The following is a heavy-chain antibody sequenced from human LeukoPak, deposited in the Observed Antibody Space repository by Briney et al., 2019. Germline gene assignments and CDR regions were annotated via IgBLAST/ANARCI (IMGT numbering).Heavy chain of an antibody. CDR1: GYTFTSYG. CDR2: ISAYNGNT. Sequence: ASVKVSCKAPGYTFTSYGISWVRQAPGQGLEWMGWISAYNGNTNYAQKLQGRVTMTTDTSTSTAYMELRSLRSDDTAVYYCARGRSTLYSGSYYVSRGGVSDYWGQGTLVTVSS. V-gene: IGHV1-18*01. D-gene: IGHD1-26*01. J-gene: IGHJ4*02. CDR3: ARGRSTLYSGSYYVSRGGVSDY.